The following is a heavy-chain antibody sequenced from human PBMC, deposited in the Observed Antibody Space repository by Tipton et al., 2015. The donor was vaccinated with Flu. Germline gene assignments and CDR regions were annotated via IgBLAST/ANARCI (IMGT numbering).Heavy chain of an antibody. D-gene: IGHD1-14*01. J-gene: IGHJ4*02. CDR1: GFTFSNYW. V-gene: IGHV3-7*01. CDR2: IKQDGSQK. CDR3: ARERYGDYFDY. Sequence: SLRLSCAASGFTFSNYWMSWVRQAPGKGLEWVANIKQDGSQKYYVDSVKGRFTISRDSAKNSLYLQMNSLRADDTAVYYCARERYGDYFDYWGQGTLVTVSS.